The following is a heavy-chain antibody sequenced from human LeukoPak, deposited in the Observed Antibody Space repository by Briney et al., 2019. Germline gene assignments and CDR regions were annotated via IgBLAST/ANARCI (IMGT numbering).Heavy chain of an antibody. J-gene: IGHJ4*02. Sequence: GASVKVSCKASGGTFSSYAISWVRQAPGQGLEWMGRIIPILGIANYAQKFQGRVTITADKSTSTAYMELSSLRSEDTAVYHCAFRDGYGSGSYEYWGQGTLVTVSS. D-gene: IGHD3-10*01. V-gene: IGHV1-69*04. CDR3: AFRDGYGSGSYEY. CDR1: GGTFSSYA. CDR2: IIPILGIA.